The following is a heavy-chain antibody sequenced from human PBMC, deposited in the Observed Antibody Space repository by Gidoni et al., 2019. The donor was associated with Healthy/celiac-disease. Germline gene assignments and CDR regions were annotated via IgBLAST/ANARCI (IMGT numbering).Heavy chain of an antibody. D-gene: IGHD5-12*01. Sequence: QVQLVQSGAEVTKPGASVKVSCKDSGYTSSSYDINWVRQATGQWLEGMGCMNANSGNTGYAQKFQGRVTMTRNTSISTAYMELSSLRSEDTAVYYCARDRQDGRDGYDYWGQGTLVTVSS. CDR2: MNANSGNT. V-gene: IGHV1-8*01. CDR1: GYTSSSYD. CDR3: ARDRQDGRDGYDY. J-gene: IGHJ4*02.